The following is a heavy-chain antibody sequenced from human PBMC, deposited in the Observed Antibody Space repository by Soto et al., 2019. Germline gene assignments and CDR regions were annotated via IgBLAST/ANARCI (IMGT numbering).Heavy chain of an antibody. CDR3: GRVVGGTAVSGELCYVMDV. CDR2: IYYSGST. J-gene: IGHJ6*02. V-gene: IGHV4-31*03. Sequence: SETLSLTCTVSGGSISSGGYYWSWIRQHPGKGLEWIGYIYYSGSTYYNPSLKSRVTISVDTSKNQFSLKLSSVTAADTAVYFFGRVVGGTAVSGELCYVMDVWGQGTTVTVSS. D-gene: IGHD3-16*01. CDR1: GGSISSGGYY.